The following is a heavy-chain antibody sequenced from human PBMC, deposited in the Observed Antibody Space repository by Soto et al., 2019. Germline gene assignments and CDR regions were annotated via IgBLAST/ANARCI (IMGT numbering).Heavy chain of an antibody. Sequence: QVQLVQSGAEVKKPGSSVKVSCKASGGTFSSYAISWVRQAPGQGLEWMGGMIPIFGTANYAQKFQGRVTITAAEATSTAYMELSSLRSEDTAVYYCAREGGVEPPGYYGMDVWGQGTTVTVSS. V-gene: IGHV1-69*12. J-gene: IGHJ6*02. CDR1: GGTFSSYA. D-gene: IGHD1-1*01. CDR3: AREGGVEPPGYYGMDV. CDR2: MIPIFGTA.